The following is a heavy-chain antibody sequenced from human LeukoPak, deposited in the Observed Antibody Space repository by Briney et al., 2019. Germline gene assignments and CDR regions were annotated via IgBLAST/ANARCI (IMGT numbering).Heavy chain of an antibody. D-gene: IGHD1-7*01. CDR3: ASRAGKPGNTPWCFDY. J-gene: IGHJ4*02. CDR2: IRQDGSET. Sequence: GGSLRLSCAASGFTFTNYWMTWVRQAPGKGPEWVANIRQDGSETNYVDSVRGRFTIARDNTKNSLYLQMTSLRGEDTAVYYCASRAGKPGNTPWCFDYWGRGALVTVSS. V-gene: IGHV3-7*01. CDR1: GFTFTNYW.